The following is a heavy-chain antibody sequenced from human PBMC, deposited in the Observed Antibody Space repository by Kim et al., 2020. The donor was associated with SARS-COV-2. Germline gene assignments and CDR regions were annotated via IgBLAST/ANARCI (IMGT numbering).Heavy chain of an antibody. J-gene: IGHJ4*02. V-gene: IGHV3-53*01. CDR3: TGRKGGSDW. D-gene: IGHD3-16*01. Sequence: YTNTVKGRFTISRDNSKNMLYLQENSLGVEETAVYYCTGRKGGSDWWGQGTLVTVSS.